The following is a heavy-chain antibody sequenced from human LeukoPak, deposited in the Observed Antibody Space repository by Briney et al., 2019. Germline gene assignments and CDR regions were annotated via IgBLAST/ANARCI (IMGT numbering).Heavy chain of an antibody. CDR2: IRSKAYGGTT. CDR3: TRPPYYYDSSGPSSFDY. Sequence: GSLRLSCTASGFTFGDYAMSWFRQAPGKGLEWVGFIRSKAYGGTTEYAASVKGRFIISRDDSKSIAYLQMNSLKTEDTAVYYCTRPPYYYDSSGPSSFDYWGQGTLVTVSS. J-gene: IGHJ4*02. D-gene: IGHD3-22*01. V-gene: IGHV3-49*03. CDR1: GFTFGDYA.